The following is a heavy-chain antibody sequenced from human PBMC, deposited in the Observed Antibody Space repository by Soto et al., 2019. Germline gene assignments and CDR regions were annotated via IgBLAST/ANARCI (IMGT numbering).Heavy chain of an antibody. CDR3: IRNYYNTLGDV. J-gene: IGHJ4*02. D-gene: IGHD3-9*01. V-gene: IGHV3-9*01. Sequence: GESLSLSCVVSGFTFDDYAMHWVRHPPPGGLEWGSSISCNHGGISYADSVGSRVTVSRDNAKNYLYLQMNSLIREDTALYYCIRNYYNTLGDVWGQGTLVTVSS. CDR2: ISCNHGGI. CDR1: GFTFDDYA.